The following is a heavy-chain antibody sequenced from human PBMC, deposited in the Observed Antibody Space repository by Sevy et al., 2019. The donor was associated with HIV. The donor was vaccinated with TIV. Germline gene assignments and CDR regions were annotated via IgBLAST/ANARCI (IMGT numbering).Heavy chain of an antibody. CDR2: IKLDGSEK. J-gene: IGHJ6*02. Sequence: GSLRLSCAASGFTLSRYWMSWVRQTPWKGLEWVANIKLDGSEKYYVDCVKGRFTISRDNAKNSLYLQMNSLRAEDTAVYYCARDCSSSSCLWGMDVWGQGSTVTVSS. V-gene: IGHV3-7*03. CDR3: ARDCSSSSCLWGMDV. CDR1: GFTLSRYW. D-gene: IGHD2-2*01.